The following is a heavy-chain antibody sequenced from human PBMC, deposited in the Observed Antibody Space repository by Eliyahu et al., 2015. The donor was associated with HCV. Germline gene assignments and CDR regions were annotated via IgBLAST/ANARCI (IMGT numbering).Heavy chain of an antibody. CDR3: VKMGGVDY. V-gene: IGHV3-64D*08. J-gene: IGHJ4*02. CDR1: SXXA. D-gene: IGHD3-16*01. CDR2: ISSXGXSR. Sequence: SXXAMHWVRXAQGXGLEXVSAISSXGXSRYYXDSVKGRFTISRDNSKNTLYLQMSSLRAEDTAVYYCVKMGGVDYWGQGTLVTVSS.